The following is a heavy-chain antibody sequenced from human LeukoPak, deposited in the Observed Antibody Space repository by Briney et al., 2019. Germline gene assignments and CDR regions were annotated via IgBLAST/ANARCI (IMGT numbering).Heavy chain of an antibody. Sequence: SVKVSCKASGFTFTSSAVQWVRQARGQRLEWIGWIVVGSGDANSAQKFQERVTITRDMSTRTAYMELSSLRSEDTAVYYCGADSMPRGVFSYAFDIWGQGTMVTVSS. J-gene: IGHJ3*02. V-gene: IGHV1-58*01. D-gene: IGHD3-10*01. CDR1: GFTFTSSA. CDR2: IVVGSGDA. CDR3: GADSMPRGVFSYAFDI.